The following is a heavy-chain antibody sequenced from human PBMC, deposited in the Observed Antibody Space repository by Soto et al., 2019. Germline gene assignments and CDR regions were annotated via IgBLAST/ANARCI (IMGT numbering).Heavy chain of an antibody. CDR1: GFTVSSNY. J-gene: IGHJ2*01. Sequence: EVQLVETGGGLIQPGGSLRLSCAASGFTVSSNYMSWVRQAPGKGLEWVSVIYSGGRTYYADSVKGRFTISRDNSKNTLYPQMNSLRAEDTTVYYCAGPSSGWSAHTGPGYFDLWGRGTLVTGSS. D-gene: IGHD6-19*01. CDR2: IYSGGRT. CDR3: AGPSSGWSAHTGPGYFDL. V-gene: IGHV3-53*02.